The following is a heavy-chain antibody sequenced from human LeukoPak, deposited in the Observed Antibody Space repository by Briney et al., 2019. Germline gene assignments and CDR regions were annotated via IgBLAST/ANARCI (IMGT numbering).Heavy chain of an antibody. V-gene: IGHV1-24*01. D-gene: IGHD3-10*01. CDR3: ATRHGHYGSGSYDGY. J-gene: IGHJ4*02. CDR2: FDPEDGET. Sequence: ASVTVSCKVSGYTLTELSMHWVRQAPGKGLEWMGGFDPEDGETIYAQKFQGRVTMTEDTSTDTAYMELSSVRSEDTAVYYCATRHGHYGSGSYDGYWGQGTLVTVSS. CDR1: GYTLTELS.